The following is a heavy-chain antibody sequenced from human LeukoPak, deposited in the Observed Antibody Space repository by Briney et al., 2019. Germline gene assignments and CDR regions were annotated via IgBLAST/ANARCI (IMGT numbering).Heavy chain of an antibody. CDR2: INPNSGGT. V-gene: IGHV1-2*02. J-gene: IGHJ4*02. CDR1: GYTFTGYY. D-gene: IGHD3-22*01. CDR3: ARDPYDSSGYYFPDY. Sequence: ASVKVSCKASGYTFTGYYMHWVRQAPGQGLEWMGWINPNSGGTNYAQKFQGRVTMTRDTSISTAYMELSRLRSDDTAVYYCARDPYDSSGYYFPDYWGQGTLVTVSS.